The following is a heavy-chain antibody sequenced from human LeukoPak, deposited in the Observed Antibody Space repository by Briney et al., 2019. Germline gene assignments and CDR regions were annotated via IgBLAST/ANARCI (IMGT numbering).Heavy chain of an antibody. CDR1: GFTFSSYE. Sequence: PGGSLRLSCAASGFTFSSYEMNWVRQAPGKGLEWVSAISGSGGSTYYADSVKGRFTISRDNSKNTLYLQMNSLRAEDTAVYYCAKGKYSSPFCYFDYWGQGTLVTVSS. CDR3: AKGKYSSPFCYFDY. D-gene: IGHD6-6*01. CDR2: ISGSGGST. V-gene: IGHV3-23*01. J-gene: IGHJ4*02.